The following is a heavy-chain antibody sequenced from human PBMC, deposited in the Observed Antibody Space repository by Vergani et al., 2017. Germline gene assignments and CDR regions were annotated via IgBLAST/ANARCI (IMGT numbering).Heavy chain of an antibody. CDR3: AKGGDATMVTLPQN. J-gene: IGHJ4*02. CDR1: GFNFDDYT. V-gene: IGHV3-43*01. D-gene: IGHD4-23*01. Sequence: EVQLVESGGRVVQPGGSLRLSCAAAGFNFDDYTMEWVRQSPGKSLEWVALISWDGDSTKYADSVKGRFTISRDNNKNSVYLEMNTLTPEDTAFYYCAKGGDATMVTLPQNWGQGTLVAVSS. CDR2: ISWDGDST.